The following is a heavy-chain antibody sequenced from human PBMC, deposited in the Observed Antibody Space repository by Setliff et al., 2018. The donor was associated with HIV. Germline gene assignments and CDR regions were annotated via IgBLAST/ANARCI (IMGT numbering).Heavy chain of an antibody. CDR2: IYYSGST. V-gene: IGHV4-39*01. D-gene: IGHD3-3*01. CDR3: ASLTTDRFLEWLFVY. CDR1: GGSISSSSYY. Sequence: SETLSLTCTVSGGSISSSSYYWGWIRQPPGKGLEWIGSIYYSGSTYYIPSLKTRVTISVDTSKNQFSLKLSSVTAADSAVYYCASLTTDRFLEWLFVYWGQGTLVTVSS. J-gene: IGHJ4*02.